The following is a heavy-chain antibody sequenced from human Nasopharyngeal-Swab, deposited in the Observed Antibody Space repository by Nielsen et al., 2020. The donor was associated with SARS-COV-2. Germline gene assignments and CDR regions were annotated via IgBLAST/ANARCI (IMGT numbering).Heavy chain of an antibody. Sequence: KVSCKASGGTFSSYAISWVRQAPGQGLEWMGGIIPIFGTANYAQKFQGRVTITADESTSTAYMELSSLRSEDTAVYYCARVGDSGYDSAVGYYYYRMDVWGQGTTVTVSS. CDR1: GGTFSSYA. J-gene: IGHJ6*02. CDR2: IIPIFGTA. CDR3: ARVGDSGYDSAVGYYYYRMDV. D-gene: IGHD5-12*01. V-gene: IGHV1-69*01.